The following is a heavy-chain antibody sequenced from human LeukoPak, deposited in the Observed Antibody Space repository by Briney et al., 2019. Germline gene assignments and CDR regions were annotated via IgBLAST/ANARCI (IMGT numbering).Heavy chain of an antibody. V-gene: IGHV1-24*01. J-gene: IGHJ4*02. CDR3: AIEKQFVPGEFDY. D-gene: IGHD6-6*01. Sequence: ASVKVSCKVSGYTLSELSMHWVRQTPGKGLEWVAAFDPEDGETIYAQKFQDRVTMTEDTSTDTAYMELTSLISEDTGVYYCAIEKQFVPGEFDYWGQGTLVTVSS. CDR1: GYTLSELS. CDR2: FDPEDGET.